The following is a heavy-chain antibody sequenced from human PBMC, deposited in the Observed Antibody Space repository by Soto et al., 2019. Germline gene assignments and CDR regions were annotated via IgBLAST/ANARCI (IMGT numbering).Heavy chain of an antibody. Sequence: EVQLLESGGGWVQPGGSLRLSCAPSGFTFSSYAMSWVRQAPGKGLDWVSTISGSGGSTYYADSVKGRFTMSRDNSKNTVYLQMNSLRAEDTAIYYCAKERQATTVTLPDYWGQGTLVTVSS. V-gene: IGHV3-23*01. CDR3: AKERQATTVTLPDY. J-gene: IGHJ4*02. CDR1: GFTFSSYA. CDR2: ISGSGGST. D-gene: IGHD4-17*01.